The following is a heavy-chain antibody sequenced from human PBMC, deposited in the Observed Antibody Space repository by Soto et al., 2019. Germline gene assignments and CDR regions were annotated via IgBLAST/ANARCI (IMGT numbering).Heavy chain of an antibody. J-gene: IGHJ5*01. CDR2: MRADSGAS. D-gene: IGHD5-18*01. CDR1: GDTFNKFD. CDR3: ARYIHGQGFVS. Sequence: QVQLVQSGAEVKKPGAAVKVSCKPSGDTFNKFDINWVRQATGQGPDWVGGMRADSGASGHAQKFQGRLSLTRDTSVSTVYMELSNLRAEDTAVYYCARYIHGQGFVSWGQGALITVSS. V-gene: IGHV1-8*01.